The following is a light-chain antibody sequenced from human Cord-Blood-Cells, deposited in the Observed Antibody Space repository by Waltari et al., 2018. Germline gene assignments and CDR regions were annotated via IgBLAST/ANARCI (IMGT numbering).Light chain of an antibody. Sequence: QSVLTQPPSASGPPGQRVTISCSGSSSNIGTNYVYWYQQPPGPAPNLLIYRNNQRRSGVPDRFSGSKSGTSASLAISGLRSEDEADYYCAAWDDSLSGWVFGGGTKLTVL. CDR3: AAWDDSLSGWV. J-gene: IGLJ3*02. V-gene: IGLV1-47*01. CDR2: RNN. CDR1: SSNIGTNY.